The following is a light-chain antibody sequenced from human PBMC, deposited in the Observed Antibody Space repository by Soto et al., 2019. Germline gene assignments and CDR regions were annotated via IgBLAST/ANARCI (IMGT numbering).Light chain of an antibody. CDR2: AAS. J-gene: IGKJ2*01. Sequence: DIQMTQSPSSLSASIVVRVTITCRASQSISTYLNWYQQKPGKAPKLLIYAASSLQSGVTSRFSGSGSGTDFTLTISSLQPEDFATYFCQESYSTPYTFGLGTKVDIK. V-gene: IGKV1-39*01. CDR3: QESYSTPYT. CDR1: QSISTY.